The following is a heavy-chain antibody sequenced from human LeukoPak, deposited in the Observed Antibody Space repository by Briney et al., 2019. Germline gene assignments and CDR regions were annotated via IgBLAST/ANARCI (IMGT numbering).Heavy chain of an antibody. V-gene: IGHV1-69*05. CDR3: AREGQQLVVYYFDY. CDR1: GGTFSSYV. J-gene: IGHJ4*02. CDR2: IIPIFGTA. D-gene: IGHD6-13*01. Sequence: ASVKVSCKASGGTFSSYVISWVRQAPGEGLEWMGRIIPIFGTANYAQKFQGRVTITTDESTSTAYMELSSLRSEDTAVYYCAREGQQLVVYYFDYWGQRTLVTVSS.